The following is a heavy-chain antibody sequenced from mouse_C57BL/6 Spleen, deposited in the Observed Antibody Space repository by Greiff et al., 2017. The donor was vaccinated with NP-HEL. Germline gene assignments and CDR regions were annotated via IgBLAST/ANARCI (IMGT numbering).Heavy chain of an antibody. J-gene: IGHJ1*03. CDR2: IYPGGGYT. CDR3: ARGGGTTVVGERGYFDV. Sequence: QVQLKESGAELVRPGTSVKMSCKASGYTFTNYWIGWAKQRPGHGLEWIGDIYPGGGYTNYNEKFKGKATLTADKSSSTAYMQFSSLTSEDSAIYYCARGGGTTVVGERGYFDVWGTGTTVTVSS. CDR1: GYTFTNYW. V-gene: IGHV1-63*01. D-gene: IGHD1-1*01.